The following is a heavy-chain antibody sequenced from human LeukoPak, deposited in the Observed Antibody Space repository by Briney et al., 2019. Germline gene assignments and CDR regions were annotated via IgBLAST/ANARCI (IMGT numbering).Heavy chain of an antibody. CDR3: AKTSGYSSGPNWFDP. CDR2: MNPNSGNT. D-gene: IGHD6-19*01. V-gene: IGHV1-8*01. Sequence: GASVKVSCKASGYSFTSYDINWVRQATGQGLEWMGWMNPNSGNTGYTQKFQVRVTMTRDTSISTAYMELSSLTSEDTAVYYCAKTSGYSSGPNWFDPWGQGTLVTISP. J-gene: IGHJ5*02. CDR1: GYSFTSYD.